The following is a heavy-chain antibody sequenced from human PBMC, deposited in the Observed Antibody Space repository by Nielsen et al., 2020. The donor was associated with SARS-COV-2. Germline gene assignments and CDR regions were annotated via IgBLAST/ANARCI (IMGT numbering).Heavy chain of an antibody. D-gene: IGHD6-6*01. V-gene: IGHV1-24*01. CDR1: GYTLTELS. Sequence: VKVSCKVSGYTLTELSMHWVRQAPGKGLEWMGGFDPEDGETIYAQKFQGRVTMTEDTSTDTAYMELSSLRSEDTAVYYCATDSIAARYYGMDVWGQGTTVTVSS. CDR2: FDPEDGET. J-gene: IGHJ6*02. CDR3: ATDSIAARYYGMDV.